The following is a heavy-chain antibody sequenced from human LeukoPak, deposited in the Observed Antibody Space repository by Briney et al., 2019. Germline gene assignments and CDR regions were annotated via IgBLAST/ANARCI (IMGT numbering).Heavy chain of an antibody. V-gene: IGHV3-21*01. J-gene: IGHJ4*02. CDR1: GFTFRNYG. Sequence: GGSLRLSCAASGFTFRNYGMHWVRQAPGRGLEWVSSISTSSIYIYYADSLKSRFSISRDNAKKSLYLQMNSLRAEDTAVYYCARDPSNSGSYSRLDQWGQGTLVTVSS. D-gene: IGHD1-26*01. CDR3: ARDPSNSGSYSRLDQ. CDR2: ISTSSIYI.